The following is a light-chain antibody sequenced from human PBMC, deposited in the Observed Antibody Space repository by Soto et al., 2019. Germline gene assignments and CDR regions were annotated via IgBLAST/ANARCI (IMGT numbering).Light chain of an antibody. CDR3: SSYTTSNTRQIV. CDR2: DVS. V-gene: IGLV2-14*01. J-gene: IGLJ1*01. Sequence: QSVLTQPASVAGSPGQSITISCTGTSSDVGGYNYVSWYQQHPGKAPKCMIYDVSNRPSGVSNRFSGSKSGNTASLTISGLQAEDEADYYCSSYTTSNTRQIVFGTGTKVTVL. CDR1: SSDVGGYNY.